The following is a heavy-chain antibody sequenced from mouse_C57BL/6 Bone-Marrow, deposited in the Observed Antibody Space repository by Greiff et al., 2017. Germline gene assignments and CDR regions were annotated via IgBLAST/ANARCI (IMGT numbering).Heavy chain of an antibody. CDR3: ARRDSAAPRFAY. J-gene: IGHJ3*01. Sequence: EVQLVESGGGLVKPGGSLKLSCAASGFTFSSYTMSWVRQTPEKRLEWVATISGGGGNTYYPDSVKGRFTISRDNAKNTLYLQMSSLRSEDTALYYCARRDSAAPRFAYWGQGTLVTVSA. CDR2: ISGGGGNT. D-gene: IGHD6-1*01. CDR1: GFTFSSYT. V-gene: IGHV5-9*01.